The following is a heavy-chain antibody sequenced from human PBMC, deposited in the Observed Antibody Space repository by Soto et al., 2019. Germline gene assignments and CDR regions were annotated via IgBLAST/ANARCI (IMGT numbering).Heavy chain of an antibody. V-gene: IGHV3-21*02. J-gene: IGHJ4*02. D-gene: IGHD1-26*01. CDR3: ARALVGATLYDY. Sequence: EVQLVESGGGQVKPGGSLRLSCAASGFSFSNYRLNWVRQAPGKGLEWVSSISPSSSYIYYAGSVKGRFTISRDDAKNSLYLQMNTLRAEDTAVYYCARALVGATLYDYWGQGTLVTVSS. CDR2: ISPSSSYI. CDR1: GFSFSNYR.